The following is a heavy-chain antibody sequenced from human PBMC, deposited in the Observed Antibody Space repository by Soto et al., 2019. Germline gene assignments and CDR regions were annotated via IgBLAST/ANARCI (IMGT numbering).Heavy chain of an antibody. D-gene: IGHD5-12*01. CDR3: ARDGGCRDGYTVGCNWFDP. J-gene: IGHJ5*02. V-gene: IGHV6-1*01. CDR2: TYYRSKWYN. Sequence: PSQTLSLTCAISGDSVSSNSAAWNWIRQSPSRGLEWLGRTYYRSKWYNDYAVSVKSRITINPDTSKNQFSLQLNSVTPEDTAVYYCARDGGCRDGYTVGCNWFDPWGQGTLVTVSS. CDR1: GDSVSSNSAA.